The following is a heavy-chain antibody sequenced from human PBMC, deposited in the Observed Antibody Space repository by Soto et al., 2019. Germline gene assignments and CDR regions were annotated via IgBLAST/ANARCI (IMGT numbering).Heavy chain of an antibody. CDR2: ISNRGDT. Sequence: EVQLVESGGGLVQPGGSLRLSCTASGFIVSDTYVNWVRQAPGKGLEWVSVISNRGDTHYADSVRGRFSLSRDISDNTLHLQMNNLRVDDTAVSYCAREPRYCRGGSCSITGDAYDIWGQGTMVTVSS. D-gene: IGHD2-15*01. CDR3: AREPRYCRGGSCSITGDAYDI. V-gene: IGHV3-66*01. CDR1: GFIVSDTY. J-gene: IGHJ3*02.